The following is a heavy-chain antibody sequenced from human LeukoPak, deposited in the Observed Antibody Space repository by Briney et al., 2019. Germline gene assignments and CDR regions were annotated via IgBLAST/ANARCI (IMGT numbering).Heavy chain of an antibody. Sequence: GGSLRLSCAASGFTFSSYAMHWVRQAPGKGLEWVAVISYDGSNKYYADSVKGRFTISRDNSKNTLYLQMNSLRAEDTAVYYCARDADHSSGWYGPLDYWGQGTLVTVSS. CDR3: ARDADHSSGWYGPLDY. V-gene: IGHV3-30-3*01. CDR2: ISYDGSNK. CDR1: GFTFSSYA. J-gene: IGHJ4*02. D-gene: IGHD6-19*01.